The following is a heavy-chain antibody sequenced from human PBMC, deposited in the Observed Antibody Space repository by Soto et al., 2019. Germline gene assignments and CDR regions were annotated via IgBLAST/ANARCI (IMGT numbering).Heavy chain of an antibody. D-gene: IGHD7-27*01. V-gene: IGHV1-69*13. CDR2: IIPIFGTA. CDR3: ARAKTGDPPYYYYGMDV. CDR1: GGTFSSYA. J-gene: IGHJ6*02. Sequence: SVKVSCKASGGTFSSYAISWVRQAPGQGLEWMGGIIPIFGTANYAQKFQGRVTITADESTSTAYMELSSLRSEDTAVYYCARAKTGDPPYYYYGMDVWGQGTTVTAP.